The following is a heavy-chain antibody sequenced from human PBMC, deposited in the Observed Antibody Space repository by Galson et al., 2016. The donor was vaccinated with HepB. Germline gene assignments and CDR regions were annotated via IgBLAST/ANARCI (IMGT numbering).Heavy chain of an antibody. V-gene: IGHV3-53*01. CDR3: ARVRGHYGMDV. CDR1: GFTVGNNY. CDR2: IYSGGRT. Sequence: SLRLSCAASGFTVGNNYMIWVRQAPGKGLEWVSLIYSGGRTSYADSVKGRFTISRDNAKNSLYLQMNSLRAEDTAVYYCARVRGHYGMDVWGQGTTVTVSS. J-gene: IGHJ6*02.